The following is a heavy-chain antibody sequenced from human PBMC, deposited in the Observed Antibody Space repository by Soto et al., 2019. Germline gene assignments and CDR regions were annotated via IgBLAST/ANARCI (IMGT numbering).Heavy chain of an antibody. CDR2: LTPGGETT. CDR1: GFTFRGYA. CDR3: AKDSPVSGNYQDLDY. D-gene: IGHD1-26*01. V-gene: IGHV3-23*01. Sequence: GSLRLSCAASGFTFRGYAMTWVRQAPEKGLEWVSALTPGGETTYHIDSVKGRFTISRDNAKNTLYLQMNSLTDADTAVYYCAKDSPVSGNYQDLDYWGPGTLVTVSS. J-gene: IGHJ4*02.